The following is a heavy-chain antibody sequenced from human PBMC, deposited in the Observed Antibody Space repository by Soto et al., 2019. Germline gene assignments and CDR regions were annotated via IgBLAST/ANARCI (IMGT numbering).Heavy chain of an antibody. J-gene: IGHJ4*02. Sequence: GGSLRLSCAASGFTFSSYAMSWVRLAPGKGLEWVSGISASGGSTYYADSVKGRFTISRDNSKNTLYLQVSSLRAEDTAVYYCAKAVGPTRKYYFDYWGQGTLVTVSS. CDR1: GFTFSSYA. D-gene: IGHD6-19*01. V-gene: IGHV3-23*01. CDR3: AKAVGPTRKYYFDY. CDR2: ISASGGST.